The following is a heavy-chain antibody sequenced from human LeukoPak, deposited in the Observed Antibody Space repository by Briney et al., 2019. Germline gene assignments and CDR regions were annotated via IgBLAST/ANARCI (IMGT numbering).Heavy chain of an antibody. CDR3: AKAYGSGSFYNSFDY. J-gene: IGHJ4*02. D-gene: IGHD3-10*01. CDR2: IGGSGGST. CDR1: GFPFSSYA. Sequence: GGSLRLSCAASGFPFSSYAMSWVRQAPGKGLEWVSGIGGSGGSTYYADSVKGRFTISRDSSKNTLYLQMNSLRAEDTAVYYCAKAYGSGSFYNSFDYWGQGTLVTVSS. V-gene: IGHV3-23*01.